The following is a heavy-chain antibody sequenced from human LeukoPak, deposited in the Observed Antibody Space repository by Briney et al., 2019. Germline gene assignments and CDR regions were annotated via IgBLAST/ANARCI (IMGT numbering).Heavy chain of an antibody. CDR2: IYYSGNT. CDR1: GVSISSSNSY. Sequence: SETLSLTCTVSGVSISSSNSYWGWIRQPPGKGLEWIGSIYYSGNTYYNASLMSRVTISVDTSKNQFSLKLSSVTAADTAVYYCARRGFKGYCSDGSCYSRQPNWFDPWGQGTLVTVSS. V-gene: IGHV4-39*07. CDR3: ARRGFKGYCSDGSCYSRQPNWFDP. D-gene: IGHD2-15*01. J-gene: IGHJ5*02.